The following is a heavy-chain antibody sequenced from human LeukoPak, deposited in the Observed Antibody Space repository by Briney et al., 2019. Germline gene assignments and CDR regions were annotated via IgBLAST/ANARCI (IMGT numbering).Heavy chain of an antibody. CDR2: IYYSGST. CDR3: AIWTPVTTFCYKYSKH. J-gene: IGHJ1*01. CDR1: GGSISSGGYY. Sequence: PSETLSLTCTVSGGSISSGGYYWSWIRQHPGKGLEWIGYIYYSGSTYYNPSLKSRVTISVDTSKNQFSLKLSSVTAADTAVYYWAIWTPVTTFCYKYSKHGGQAPRVAVPS. V-gene: IGHV4-31*03. D-gene: IGHD3/OR15-3a*01.